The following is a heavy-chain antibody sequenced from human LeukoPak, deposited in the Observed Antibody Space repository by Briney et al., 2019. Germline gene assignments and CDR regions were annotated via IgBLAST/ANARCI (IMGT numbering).Heavy chain of an antibody. CDR2: IYYSGST. CDR3: ARDRYSYSGSYSWFDP. J-gene: IGHJ5*02. CDR1: GGSISSYY. V-gene: IGHV4-59*01. Sequence: SETLSLTCTVSGGSISSYYWSWIRQPPGKGLGWIGYIYYSGSTNYNPSLKSRVTISVDTSKNQFSLKLSSVTAADTAVYYCARDRYSYSGSYSWFDPWGQGTLVTVSS. D-gene: IGHD1-26*01.